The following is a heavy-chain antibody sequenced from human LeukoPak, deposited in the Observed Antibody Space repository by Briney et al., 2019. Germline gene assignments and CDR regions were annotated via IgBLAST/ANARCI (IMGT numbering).Heavy chain of an antibody. CDR2: IWFDGNKK. CDR1: GFTFSSYG. CDR3: ARAYYHASGGAFGMDV. V-gene: IGHV3-33*01. J-gene: IGHJ6*02. Sequence: SGGSLRLSCAASGFTFSSYGMHWVRQAPGKGLEWVALIWFDGNKKDYVDSVKGRFTISRDNSKKTLYLQMNSLRAEDTALYYCARAYYHASGGAFGMDVWGQGTTVTVSS. D-gene: IGHD3-10*01.